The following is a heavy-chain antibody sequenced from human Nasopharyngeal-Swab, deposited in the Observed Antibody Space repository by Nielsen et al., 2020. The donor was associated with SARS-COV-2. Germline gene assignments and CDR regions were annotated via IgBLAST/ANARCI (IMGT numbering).Heavy chain of an antibody. CDR3: TSRNPETGNY. D-gene: IGHD1-14*01. CDR1: GFTFIGSA. V-gene: IGHV3-73*01. Sequence: GGSLRLSCAASGFTFIGSAMHWVRQASGKGLEWVGRIRSKTNSYATAYAASVKGRFTISRDDSKNTAYLQMNSLKTEDTAVYYCTSRNPETGNYWGQGTLVTVSS. CDR2: IRSKTNSYAT. J-gene: IGHJ4*02.